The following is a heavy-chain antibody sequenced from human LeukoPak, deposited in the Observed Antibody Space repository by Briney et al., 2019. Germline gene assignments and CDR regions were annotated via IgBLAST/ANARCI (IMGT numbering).Heavy chain of an antibody. CDR1: GYTFTSYY. J-gene: IGHJ6*02. V-gene: IGHV1-46*01. D-gene: IGHD5-12*01. CDR2: INPSGGST. Sequence: ASVTVSCKASGYTFTSYYMHWVRQAPGQGLEWMGIINPSGGSTSYAQKFQGRVTMTRDTSTSTVYMELSSLRSEDTAVYYCARSGRIGYDWDYYYGMDVWGQGTTVTVSS. CDR3: ARSGRIGYDWDYYYGMDV.